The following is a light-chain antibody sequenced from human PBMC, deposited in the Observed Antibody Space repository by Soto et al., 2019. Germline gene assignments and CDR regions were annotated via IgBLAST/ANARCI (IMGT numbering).Light chain of an antibody. Sequence: QSVLTQPPSVSEAPRQRVTISCSGSSSNIGNNAVNWYQQLPGKAPKLLIYYDDLLPSGVSDRFSGSKSGTSASLAISGLQAEDEADYYCCAFVRSNALLFGGGTKLTVL. V-gene: IGLV1-36*01. J-gene: IGLJ2*01. CDR3: CAFVRSNALL. CDR1: SSNIGNNA. CDR2: YDD.